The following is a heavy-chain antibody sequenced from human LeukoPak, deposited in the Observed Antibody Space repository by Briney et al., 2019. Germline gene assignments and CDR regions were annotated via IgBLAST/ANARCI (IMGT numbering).Heavy chain of an antibody. CDR2: FSYDGPNK. D-gene: IGHD3-22*01. Sequence: PGGALRLSCAAPGFTFSNYGMHRGRQPPGRGLEGVAGFSYDGPNKYYADSVKGRFTISRDNSKNTLYLQMNSLRIDDTAVYYCARDRSPSHYYDSSGYFSGWGQGTLVTVSS. J-gene: IGHJ4*02. CDR3: ARDRSPSHYYDSSGYFSG. V-gene: IGHV3-30*03. CDR1: GFTFSNYG.